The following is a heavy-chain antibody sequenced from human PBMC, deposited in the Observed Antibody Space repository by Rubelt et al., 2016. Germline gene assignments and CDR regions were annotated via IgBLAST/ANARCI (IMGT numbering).Heavy chain of an antibody. CDR3: ARGTPVTTGYHYMDV. J-gene: IGHJ6*03. Sequence: QVQLVQSGAEVKKPGASVKVSCKASGYTFTSYGISWVRQAPGQGLEWMGWISTYNDNRNYAQKLQGRVTSATTDAMGTAYMELGGRGLDETAVDYCARGTPVTTGYHYMDVWGKGTTVTVSS. CDR1: GYTFTSYG. D-gene: IGHD4-17*01. V-gene: IGHV1-18*01. CDR2: ISTYNDNR.